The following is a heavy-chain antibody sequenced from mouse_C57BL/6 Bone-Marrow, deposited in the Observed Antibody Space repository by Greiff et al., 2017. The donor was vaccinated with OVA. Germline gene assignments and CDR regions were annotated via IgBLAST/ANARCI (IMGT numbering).Heavy chain of an antibody. CDR1: GFTFSSYG. CDR3: SRGGYDYDGY. J-gene: IGHJ2*01. V-gene: IGHV5-6*01. Sequence: EVQGVESGGDLVKPGGSLKLSCAASGFTFSSYGMSWVRQTPDKRLEWVATISSGGSYTYYPDSVKGRVTISRDNAKNTLYLQMSSLKSEDTAMYYCSRGGYDYDGYWGQGTTLTVSS. CDR2: ISSGGSYT. D-gene: IGHD2-4*01.